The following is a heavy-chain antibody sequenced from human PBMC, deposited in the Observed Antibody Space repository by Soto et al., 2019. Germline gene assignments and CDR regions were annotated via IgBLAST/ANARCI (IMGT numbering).Heavy chain of an antibody. CDR1: GFTFNSYW. Sequence: WGSLRLSSAACGFTFNSYWMSWFLQAPGKGLEWVANIKQDGSEKYDVDSVKGRFTISSDNAKNSLYLQMNSLRAEDTAVYYCARDWDENLDYWGQGTLVTVSS. V-gene: IGHV3-7*03. CDR3: ARDWDENLDY. J-gene: IGHJ4*02. D-gene: IGHD1-26*01. CDR2: IKQDGSEK.